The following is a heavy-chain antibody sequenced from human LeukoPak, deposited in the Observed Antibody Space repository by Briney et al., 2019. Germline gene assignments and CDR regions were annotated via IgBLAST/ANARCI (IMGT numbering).Heavy chain of an antibody. V-gene: IGHV3-33*01. CDR3: ARDNGYGGHFDY. J-gene: IGHJ4*02. Sequence: GGSLRLSCAASGFTFSSYGMHWVRQAPGKGLEWVAVIWYDGSNKYYADSVEGRFTISRDNSKNTLYLQMNSLRAEDTAVYYCARDNGYGGHFDYWGQGTLVTVSS. CDR2: IWYDGSNK. D-gene: IGHD4-23*01. CDR1: GFTFSSYG.